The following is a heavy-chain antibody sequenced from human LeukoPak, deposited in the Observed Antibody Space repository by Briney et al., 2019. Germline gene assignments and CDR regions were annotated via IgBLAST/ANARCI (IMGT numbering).Heavy chain of an antibody. V-gene: IGHV4-4*02. CDR2: IYHSGST. CDR1: GGSISSYNW. CDR3: ARDVAVASTYNWFDP. D-gene: IGHD6-19*01. Sequence: SETLSLTCVVSGGSISSYNWWSWVRQPPGKGLEWIGEIYHSGSTNYNPSLKSRVTISVDTSKNQFSLKLSSVTAADTAVYYCARDVAVASTYNWFDPWGQGTLVTVSS. J-gene: IGHJ5*02.